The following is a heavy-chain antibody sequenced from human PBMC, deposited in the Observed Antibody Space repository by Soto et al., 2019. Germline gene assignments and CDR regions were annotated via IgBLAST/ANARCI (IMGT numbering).Heavy chain of an antibody. CDR2: IIPIFGTS. J-gene: IGHJ1*01. D-gene: IGHD6-19*01. CDR3: ARDPLEGYSRGWYGREH. CDR1: GGTFSSYA. Sequence: ASVKVSCKASGGTFSSYAISWVRQAPGQGLEWMGGIIPIFGTSNYAQKFQGRVTITADKSTSTAYMELSSLRSEDTAVYYCARDPLEGYSRGWYGREHWGKGTIVIVSS. V-gene: IGHV1-69*06.